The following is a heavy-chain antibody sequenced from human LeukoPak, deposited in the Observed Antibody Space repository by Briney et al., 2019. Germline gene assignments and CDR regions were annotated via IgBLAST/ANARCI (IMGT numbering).Heavy chain of an antibody. CDR1: GLTFSSYS. J-gene: IGHJ4*02. CDR2: ISSSSYI. CDR3: ARVGSSDFDY. V-gene: IGHV3-21*01. D-gene: IGHD6-6*01. Sequence: GGSLRLSCAASGLTFSSYSMNWVRQAPGKGLEWVSSISSSSYIYYADSVKGRFTISRDNAKNSLYLQMNSLRAEDTAVYYCARVGSSDFDYWGQGTLVTVSS.